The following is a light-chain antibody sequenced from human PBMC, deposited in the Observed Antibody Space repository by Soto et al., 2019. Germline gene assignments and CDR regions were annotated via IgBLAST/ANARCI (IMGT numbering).Light chain of an antibody. CDR2: EVN. J-gene: IGLJ2*01. Sequence: QSALTQPASVSGSPGQSITISCTGTSDDVGGYNYVSWYQQHPGKAPKLMIFEVNNRPSGVSNRFSGSRSGNTASLTISGLTLGAGVEYDRSSYRSGNTPVGFGGGTRCTVL. CDR3: SSYRSGNTPVG. CDR1: SDDVGGYNY. V-gene: IGLV2-14*01.